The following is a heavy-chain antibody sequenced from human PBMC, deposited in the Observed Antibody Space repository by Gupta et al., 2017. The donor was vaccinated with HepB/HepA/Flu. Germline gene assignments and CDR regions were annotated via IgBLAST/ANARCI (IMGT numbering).Heavy chain of an antibody. J-gene: IGHJ5*02. CDR2: IYYTGRA. D-gene: IGHD4-17*01. Sequence: QLQLQESGPRLVKPSETLSLTCTVSGASISPTSYYWGWLRQPPGKGLEWIGNIYYTGRASYNPSFTSRVTISVDTSKNQFSLRLTSVTAADTAVYHCARLLATTVNFDPWGQGTLVTVSS. CDR1: GASISPTSYY. V-gene: IGHV4-39*01. CDR3: ARLLATTVNFDP.